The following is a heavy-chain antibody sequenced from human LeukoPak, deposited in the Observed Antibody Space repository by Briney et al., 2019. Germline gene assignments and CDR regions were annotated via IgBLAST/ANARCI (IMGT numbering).Heavy chain of an antibody. CDR1: GFTFSSYG. J-gene: IGHJ4*02. V-gene: IGHV3-33*01. CDR3: ARDWDTAMVN. CDR2: ILYDGSNK. Sequence: GALRLSFAASGFTFSSYGMQWVRPAPGKGLEWVAVILYDGSNKYYADSVKGRFTISRDNSKNTLYLQMNSLRAEDTAVYYCARDWDTAMVNWGQGTLVTVSS. D-gene: IGHD5-18*01.